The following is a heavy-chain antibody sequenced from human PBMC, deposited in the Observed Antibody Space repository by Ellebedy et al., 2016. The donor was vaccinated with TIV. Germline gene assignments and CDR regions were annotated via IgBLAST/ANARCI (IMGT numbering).Heavy chain of an antibody. CDR1: GGGLSSDTW. Sequence: MPSETLSLTCTVSGGGLSSDTWWSLVPQPPGRGLEWIGEAHYGGYTNYNPSLKSRVTISLDKSKDQFSLKLTSVTAADTAISYCVKSNWHSFEAWGQGALVTVSS. CDR2: AHYGGYT. V-gene: IGHV4-4*02. CDR3: VKSNWHSFEA. D-gene: IGHD3-9*01. J-gene: IGHJ5*02.